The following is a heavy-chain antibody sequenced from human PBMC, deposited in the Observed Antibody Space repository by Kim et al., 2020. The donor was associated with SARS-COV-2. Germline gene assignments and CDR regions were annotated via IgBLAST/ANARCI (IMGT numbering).Heavy chain of an antibody. Sequence: ADSVKGRFTISRDNSKNTLYLQMNSLRAEDTAVYYCAKPPPYGGANWFDPWGQGTLVTVSS. V-gene: IGHV3-23*01. D-gene: IGHD2-21*01. J-gene: IGHJ5*02. CDR3: AKPPPYGGANWFDP.